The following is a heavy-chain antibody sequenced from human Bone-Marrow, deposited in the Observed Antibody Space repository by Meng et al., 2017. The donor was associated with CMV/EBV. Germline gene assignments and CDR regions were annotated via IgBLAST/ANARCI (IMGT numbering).Heavy chain of an antibody. V-gene: IGHV3-30*02. CDR2: IRYDGSNK. CDR1: GFTFSSYG. Sequence: GGSLRLSCAASGFTFSSYGMHWVRQAPGKGLEWVAFIRYDGSNKYYADSVKGRFTISRDNSKNTLYLQMNSLRAEDTAVYYWSKEGGSSWYPVGFYYYYGMDVWGQGTTVTVSS. J-gene: IGHJ6*02. CDR3: SKEGGSSWYPVGFYYYYGMDV. D-gene: IGHD6-13*01.